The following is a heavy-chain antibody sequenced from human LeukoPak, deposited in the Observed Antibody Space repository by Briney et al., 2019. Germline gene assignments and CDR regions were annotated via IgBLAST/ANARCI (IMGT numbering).Heavy chain of an antibody. CDR3: ARDIFYGSGSYYTSYYYYMDV. D-gene: IGHD3-10*01. CDR2: ISDDGRNK. V-gene: IGHV3-30*04. CDR1: GFTFSYFS. Sequence: GGSLRLSCAASGFTFSYFSMHWVRQAPGKGLEWVAIISDDGRNKYYADSVKGRFTISRDNAKYSLYLQMNSLRAEDTAVYYCARDIFYGSGSYYTSYYYYMDVWGKGTTVTVSS. J-gene: IGHJ6*03.